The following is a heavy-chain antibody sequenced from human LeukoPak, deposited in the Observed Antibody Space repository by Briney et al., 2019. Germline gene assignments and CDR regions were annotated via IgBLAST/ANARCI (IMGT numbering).Heavy chain of an antibody. D-gene: IGHD3-22*01. V-gene: IGHV1-3*01. Sequence: ASVTVSCKTSGYTFTNYGMHWVRQAPGQSLEWIGWINGGNGDAKYSQNFQGRVTIIRDTSASTAYMELSSLRSEDTAVYYCARVPLHDSSGHYYPHWGQGTLVTVSS. CDR1: GYTFTNYG. CDR2: INGGNGDA. CDR3: ARVPLHDSSGHYYPH. J-gene: IGHJ1*01.